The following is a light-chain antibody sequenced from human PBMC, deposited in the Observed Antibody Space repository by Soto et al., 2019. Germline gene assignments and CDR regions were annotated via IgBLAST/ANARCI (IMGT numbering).Light chain of an antibody. V-gene: IGLV1-47*02. J-gene: IGLJ3*02. CDR1: TSNIGSNY. CDR3: AAWDDSLSGRGV. CDR2: SNN. Sequence: QSVLTQPPSASGTPGQRVTISSSGSTSNIGSNYVYWYQQLPGTAPKLLIYSNNQRPSGVPDRIAGSKSATSASLAISGLRSEDEADYFSAAWDDSLSGRGVFGGGTKLTVL.